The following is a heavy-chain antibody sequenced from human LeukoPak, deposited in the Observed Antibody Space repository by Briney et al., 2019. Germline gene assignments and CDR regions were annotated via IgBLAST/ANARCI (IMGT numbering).Heavy chain of an antibody. CDR1: GFTSSSYS. J-gene: IGHJ2*01. CDR3: ARVQWPQWYFDL. Sequence: PGGSLRLSCAASGFTSSSYSMNWVRQAPGKGLEWVSYISSSSSTIYYADSVKGRFTISRDNAKNSLYLQMNSLRAEDTAVYYCARVQWPQWYFDLWGRGTLVTVSS. CDR2: ISSSSSTI. D-gene: IGHD6-19*01. V-gene: IGHV3-48*01.